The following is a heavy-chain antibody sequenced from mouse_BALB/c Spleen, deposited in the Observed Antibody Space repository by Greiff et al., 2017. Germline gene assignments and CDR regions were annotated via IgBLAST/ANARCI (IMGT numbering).Heavy chain of an antibody. J-gene: IGHJ2*01. Sequence: EVKLMESGGGLVQPGGSLKLSCAASGFTFSSYGMSWVRQTPDKRLELVATINSNGGSTYYPDSVKGRFTISRDNAKNTLYLQMSSLKSEDTAMYYCARDCYGSSYYFDYWGQGTTLTVSS. V-gene: IGHV5-6-3*01. CDR3: ARDCYGSSYYFDY. D-gene: IGHD1-1*01. CDR1: GFTFSSYG. CDR2: INSNGGST.